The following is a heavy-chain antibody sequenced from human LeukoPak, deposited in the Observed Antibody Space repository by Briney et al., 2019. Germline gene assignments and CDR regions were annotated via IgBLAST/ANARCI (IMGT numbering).Heavy chain of an antibody. V-gene: IGHV3-53*01. CDR2: IYSGGNT. D-gene: IGHD1-14*01. J-gene: IGHJ3*02. Sequence: GGSLRLSCAASGLTVSSNYMSWVSQAPGKGLEGVSVIYSGGNTYYADSVKGRFTISRDNSRDTLYLQMNSLRAEDTAVYYCARDEPLAATGWFAFDIWGQGTMVTVSS. CDR3: ARDEPLAATGWFAFDI. CDR1: GLTVSSNY.